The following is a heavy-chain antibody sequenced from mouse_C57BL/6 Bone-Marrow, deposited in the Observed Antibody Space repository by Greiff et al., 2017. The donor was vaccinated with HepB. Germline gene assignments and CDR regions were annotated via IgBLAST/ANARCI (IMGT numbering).Heavy chain of an antibody. J-gene: IGHJ4*01. V-gene: IGHV1-50*01. D-gene: IGHD2-1*01. Sequence: VQLQQPGAELVKPGASVKLSCKASGYTFTSYWMQWVKQRPGQGLEWIGEIDPSDSYTNYNQKFKGKATLTVDTSSSTAYMHLSSLTSEDSAVYYCAREGLLWPYAMDYWGQGTSVTVSS. CDR2: IDPSDSYT. CDR3: AREGLLWPYAMDY. CDR1: GYTFTSYW.